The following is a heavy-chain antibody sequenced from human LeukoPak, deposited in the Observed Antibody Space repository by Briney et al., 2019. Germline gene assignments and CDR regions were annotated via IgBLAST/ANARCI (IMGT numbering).Heavy chain of an antibody. V-gene: IGHV3-21*01. CDR3: AREGGYSYGSAIDY. J-gene: IGHJ4*02. Sequence: GGSLRLSCTASGFTLSSYSMNWVRQAPGKGLEWVSSIGASSSSIYYADSVKGRFTISRDNARNSLYLQMDSLRAEDTAVYYCAREGGYSYGSAIDYWGQGTLVTVSS. CDR1: GFTLSSYS. CDR2: IGASSSSI. D-gene: IGHD5-18*01.